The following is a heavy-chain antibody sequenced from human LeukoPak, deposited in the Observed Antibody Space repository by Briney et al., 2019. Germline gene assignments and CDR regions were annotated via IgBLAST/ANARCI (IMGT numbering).Heavy chain of an antibody. CDR3: ARLALQNNLLRFLEWLSRGWFDP. D-gene: IGHD3-3*01. CDR1: GGSISSSSYY. Sequence: PSETLSLTCTVSGGSISSSSYYWGWIRQPPGKGLEWIGSIYYSGSTYYNPSLKSRVTISVDTSKNQFSLKLSSVTAADTAVYYCARLALQNNLLRFLEWLSRGWFDPWGQGTLVTVSS. J-gene: IGHJ5*02. CDR2: IYYSGST. V-gene: IGHV4-39*01.